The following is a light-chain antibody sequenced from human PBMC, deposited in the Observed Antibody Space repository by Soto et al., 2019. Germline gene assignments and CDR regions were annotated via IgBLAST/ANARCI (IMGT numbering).Light chain of an antibody. CDR1: QSVSSNY. CDR3: LRYSSSQWT. J-gene: IGKJ1*01. Sequence: EIVLTQSPGTLSLSPGERATLSCRASQSVSSNYLAWYLQKPGQAPRLLIFGASNRATGIPARFSGSGSGTDFTLTITGLEPEDFAVYFCLRYSSSQWTFGQGTKVDIK. V-gene: IGKV3-20*01. CDR2: GAS.